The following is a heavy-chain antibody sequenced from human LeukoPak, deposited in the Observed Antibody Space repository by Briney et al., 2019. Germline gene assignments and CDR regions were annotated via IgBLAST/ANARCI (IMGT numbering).Heavy chain of an antibody. V-gene: IGHV1-69*10. J-gene: IGHJ4*02. CDR2: IIPIFGIA. CDR1: GGTFSNYA. Sequence: SVKVSCKASGGTFSNYAINWVRQAPGQGLEWMGGIIPIFGIANYAQKFQGRVTITADKSTSTAYMELSSLRSEDTAVYYCASQVVVTPQPELDYWGQGTLVTVSS. CDR3: ASQVVVTPQPELDY. D-gene: IGHD3-22*01.